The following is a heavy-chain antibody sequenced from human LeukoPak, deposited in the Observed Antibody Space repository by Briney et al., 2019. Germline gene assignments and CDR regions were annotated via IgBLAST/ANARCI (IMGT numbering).Heavy chain of an antibody. V-gene: IGHV4-4*07. D-gene: IGHD6-25*01. CDR3: ARETDSSARFDY. Sequence: PSETLSLTCTVPGGPISTYYWTWIRRPAGKGLEWIGRVYISGATDFSPSLKSRVTMSVDTSKNQVSLLLNSVTAADTAMYFCARETDSSARFDYWGQGILVTVS. J-gene: IGHJ4*02. CDR2: VYISGAT. CDR1: GGPISTYY.